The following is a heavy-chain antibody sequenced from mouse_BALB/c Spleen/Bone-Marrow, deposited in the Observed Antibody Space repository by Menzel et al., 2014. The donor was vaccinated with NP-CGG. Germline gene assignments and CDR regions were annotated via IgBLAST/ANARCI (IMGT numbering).Heavy chain of an antibody. CDR3: ARGLYYVAYGPGFAY. Sequence: EVQLQESGGGLVQPGGSLKLSCAASGFTFSNCGMSWVRQTPDKRLDLVATINSNGGTTYYPDSVKGRFTISRDNAKNTLYLQRSSLKSEDTAMYFCARGLYYVAYGPGFAYWGQGTLVTVSA. CDR2: INSNGGTT. D-gene: IGHD2-13*01. J-gene: IGHJ3*01. CDR1: GFTFSNCG. V-gene: IGHV5-6-3*01.